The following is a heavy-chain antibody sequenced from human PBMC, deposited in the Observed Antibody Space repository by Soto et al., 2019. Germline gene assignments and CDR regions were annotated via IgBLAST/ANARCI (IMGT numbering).Heavy chain of an antibody. Sequence: QVQLVESGGGVVQPGGSLRLSCAASGFSFNNYGMHGVRQAPGKGLEWVAVILFDGSDTWYADSVKGRFTISRANSKNSLYLHLSSLPDEDTAVYYCVKDMGYCSGGSCCWASSFYLFMDVSGKRTTVTLSS. D-gene: IGHD2-15*01. V-gene: IGHV3-30*18. J-gene: IGHJ6*04. CDR1: GFSFNNYG. CDR3: VKDMGYCSGGSCCWASSFYLFMDV. CDR2: ILFDGSDT.